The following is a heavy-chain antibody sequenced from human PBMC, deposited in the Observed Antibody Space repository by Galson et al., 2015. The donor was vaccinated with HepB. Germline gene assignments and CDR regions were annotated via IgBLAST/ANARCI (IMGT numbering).Heavy chain of an antibody. J-gene: IGHJ3*02. CDR2: ISSSSSYI. D-gene: IGHD3-10*01. CDR3: ARGHSGLDAFDI. CDR1: GFTFSSYS. Sequence: SLRLSCAASGFTFSSYSMNWVRQAPGKGLEWVSSISSSSSYIYYADSVKGRFTISRDNAKNSLYLQMNSLRAEDTAVYYCARGHSGLDAFDIWGQGTMVTVSS. V-gene: IGHV3-21*01.